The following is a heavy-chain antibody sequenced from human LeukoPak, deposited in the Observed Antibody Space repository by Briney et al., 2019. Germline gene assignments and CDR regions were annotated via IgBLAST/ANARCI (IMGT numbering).Heavy chain of an antibody. CDR1: TFIFSNYA. CDR2: ITGSGGTT. V-gene: IGHV3-23*01. Sequence: PGGSLRLSCAASTFIFSNYAMSWVRQAPGKGLEWVSAITGSGGTTYYADSVKGRFTISRDNSKNTLYLQMNSLRAEDTAVYYGVAAPDYYYYGMDVWGQGTTVTVSS. CDR3: VAAPDYYYYGMDV. D-gene: IGHD2-15*01. J-gene: IGHJ6*02.